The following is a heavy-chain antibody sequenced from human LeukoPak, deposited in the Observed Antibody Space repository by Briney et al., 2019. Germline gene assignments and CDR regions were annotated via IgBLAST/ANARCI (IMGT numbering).Heavy chain of an antibody. CDR3: ARVGYYYDSSGYYTGDYFDY. D-gene: IGHD3-22*01. CDR2: ISSSSSYI. J-gene: IGHJ4*02. Sequence: GGSLRLSCAASGLTFSSYSMIWVRQAPGKGLEWVSSISSSSSYIYYADSVKGRFTISRDNAKNSLYLQMNSLRAEDTAVYYCARVGYYYDSSGYYTGDYFDYWGQGTLVTVSS. V-gene: IGHV3-21*01. CDR1: GLTFSSYS.